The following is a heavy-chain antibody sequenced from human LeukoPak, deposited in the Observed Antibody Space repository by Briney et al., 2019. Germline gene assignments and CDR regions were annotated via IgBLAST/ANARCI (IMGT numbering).Heavy chain of an antibody. D-gene: IGHD5-12*01. CDR2: ISSSSSYI. Sequence: GGSLRLSCAASGFTFSSYSMNWVRQAPGKGLEWVSSISSSSSYIYYADSVKGRFTISRDNAKNSLYLQMNSLRAEDTAVYYCARDQGEAWLREIFDYWGQGTLVTVSS. CDR1: GFTFSSYS. CDR3: ARDQGEAWLREIFDY. J-gene: IGHJ4*02. V-gene: IGHV3-21*01.